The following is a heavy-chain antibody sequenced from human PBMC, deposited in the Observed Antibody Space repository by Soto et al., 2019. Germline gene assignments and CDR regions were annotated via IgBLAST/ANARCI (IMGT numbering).Heavy chain of an antibody. V-gene: IGHV4-31*03. CDR2: IYYSGST. CDR3: ARAPLPYCSGGSCYPGGAFDI. J-gene: IGHJ3*02. D-gene: IGHD2-15*01. CDR1: GGSISSGGYY. Sequence: SETLSLTCTVSGGSISSGGYYWSWIRQHPGKGLEWIGYIYYSGSTYYNPSLKSRVTISVDTSKNQFSLKLSSVTAADTAVYYCARAPLPYCSGGSCYPGGAFDIWGQGTMVTV.